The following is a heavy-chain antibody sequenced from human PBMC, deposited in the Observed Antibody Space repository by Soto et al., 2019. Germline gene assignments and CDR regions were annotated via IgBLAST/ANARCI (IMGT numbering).Heavy chain of an antibody. V-gene: IGHV1-8*01. J-gene: IGHJ6*02. CDR3: ARAGQWLGLYYYYGMDV. Sequence: ASVKVSCKASGYTFTSYDINWVRQATGQGLEWMGWMNPNSGNTGYAQKFQGRVTMTRNTSISTAYMELSSLRSEDTAVYYCARAGQWLGLYYYYGMDVWGQGTTVTVSS. D-gene: IGHD6-19*01. CDR2: MNPNSGNT. CDR1: GYTFTSYD.